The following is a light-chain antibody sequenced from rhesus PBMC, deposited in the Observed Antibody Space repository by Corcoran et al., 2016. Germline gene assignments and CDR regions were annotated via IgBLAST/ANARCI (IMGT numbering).Light chain of an antibody. V-gene: IGLV2-13*03. CDR1: SSDIGGYNR. CDR2: EVS. Sequence: QAAPTQSPSVSGSPGQTVTISCTGTSSDIGGYNRVSWYQQYPGKAPKLMIYEVSKRPSGVSDRFSGSKSGNTASLTISGLQAEDEADYHGGSYRTGSTYIFGGGTRLTVL. CDR3: GSYRTGSTYI. J-gene: IGLJ1*01.